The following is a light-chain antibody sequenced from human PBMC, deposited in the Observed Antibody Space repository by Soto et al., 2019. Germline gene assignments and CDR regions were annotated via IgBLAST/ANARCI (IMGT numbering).Light chain of an antibody. CDR2: ETN. CDR1: NYNIVKNY. CDR3: GTWDNSLSTGV. V-gene: IGLV1-51*02. Sequence: QSVLTQPPSVSAAPGQKVTISCSGSNYNIVKNYVSWYQQLPGTAPKLLIYETNKRPSGIPDRFSGSKSGTSATLGITGLQPGDEADYYCGTWDNSLSTGVFGGGTKVTV. J-gene: IGLJ3*02.